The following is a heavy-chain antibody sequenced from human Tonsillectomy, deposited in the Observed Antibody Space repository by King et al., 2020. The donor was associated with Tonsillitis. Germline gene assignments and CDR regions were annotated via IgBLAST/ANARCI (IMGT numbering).Heavy chain of an antibody. CDR2: INCNSGGT. J-gene: IGHJ5*02. CDR1: GYTFTNCH. V-gene: IGHV1-2*02. Sequence: VQLVESGTEVKMPGASVTVSCKASGYTFTNCHIHWIRQAPGQGLEWMGWINCNSGGTNYAQNLQGRVTLTRDTSTNTAYMDLRSLRSDDTAIYYCSRETWVYGSWGQGTQVTVSS. D-gene: IGHD5-24*01. CDR3: SRETWVYGS.